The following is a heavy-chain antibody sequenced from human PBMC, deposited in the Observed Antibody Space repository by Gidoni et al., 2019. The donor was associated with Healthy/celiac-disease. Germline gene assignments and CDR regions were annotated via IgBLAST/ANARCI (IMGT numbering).Heavy chain of an antibody. V-gene: IGHV3-30-3*01. D-gene: IGHD2-8*02. Sequence: QVQLVESGGGVVQPGRSLRLSCAVYGFTFSSYSMHWVRQAPGKGLEWVAFASHDGSNKNYADSVKGRFTISRDNSKNTLYLQMNNLRPEDTAVYNCARDLVLMAVYPHGMDVWGQGTTVTVSS. CDR1: GFTFSSYS. CDR3: ARDLVLMAVYPHGMDV. CDR2: ASHDGSNK. J-gene: IGHJ6*02.